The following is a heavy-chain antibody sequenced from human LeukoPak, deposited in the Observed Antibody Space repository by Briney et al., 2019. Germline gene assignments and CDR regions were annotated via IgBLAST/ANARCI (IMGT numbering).Heavy chain of an antibody. Sequence: GASVKVSCKGSGYTFTMYNMRWVRQAPGQGLEWMGIINPSGGTSYAQKLQGRITMTRDTSTLYMELSSLRSEDTAVYYCAREGVAGTGLDYWGQGTLVTVSS. J-gene: IGHJ4*02. CDR1: GYTFTMYN. CDR2: INPSGGT. D-gene: IGHD6-13*01. CDR3: AREGVAGTGLDY. V-gene: IGHV1-46*01.